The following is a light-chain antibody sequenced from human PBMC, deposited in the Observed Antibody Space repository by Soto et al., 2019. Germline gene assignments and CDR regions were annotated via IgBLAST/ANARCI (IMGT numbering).Light chain of an antibody. V-gene: IGKV1-5*03. CDR2: DGS. CDR3: QQYKTYSRT. CDR1: QSINTW. Sequence: DIQMTQSPSTLSASVGDRIIITCRASQSINTWLAWYQQKPGEAPKLLIYDGSTLERGVPSRFSGSGSGTEFILTISRLQPDDFATFYCQQYKTYSRTFGQGPKVEVK. J-gene: IGKJ1*01.